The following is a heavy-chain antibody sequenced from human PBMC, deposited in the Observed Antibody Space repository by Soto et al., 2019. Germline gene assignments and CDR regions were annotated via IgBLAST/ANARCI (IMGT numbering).Heavy chain of an antibody. J-gene: IGHJ4*02. Sequence: GGAPRLSRPASGFTLNKYWMHWGRQAPGKGLVWVSRISSDGSDTIYAGSVRGRFAVSRDNAKNMLFLQINSLTADDTAIYYCVRGWIPDQHVGYLQFWGQGTLVTVSS. CDR3: VRGWIPDQHVGYLQF. CDR1: GFTLNKYW. V-gene: IGHV3-74*01. D-gene: IGHD1-26*01. CDR2: ISSDGSDT.